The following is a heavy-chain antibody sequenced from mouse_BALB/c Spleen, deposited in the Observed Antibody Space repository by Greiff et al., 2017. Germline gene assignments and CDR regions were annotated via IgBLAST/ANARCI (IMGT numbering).Heavy chain of an antibody. Sequence: EVKLMESGGGLVKPGGSLKLSCAASGFAFSSYDMSWVRQTPEKRLEWVAYISSGGGSTYYPDTVKGRFTISRDNAKNTLYLQMSSLKSEDTAMYYCARHYYGYDYYAMDYWGQGTSVTVSS. J-gene: IGHJ4*01. D-gene: IGHD1-2*01. V-gene: IGHV5-12-1*01. CDR3: ARHYYGYDYYAMDY. CDR2: ISSGGGST. CDR1: GFAFSSYD.